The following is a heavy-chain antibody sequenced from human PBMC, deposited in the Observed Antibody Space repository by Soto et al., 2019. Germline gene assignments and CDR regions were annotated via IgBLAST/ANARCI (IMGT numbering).Heavy chain of an antibody. V-gene: IGHV3-30*18. D-gene: IGHD1-1*01. CDR2: ISYDGSNK. CDR1: GFTFSSYG. J-gene: IGHJ6*02. Sequence: VGSLRLSCAASGFTFSSYGMHWVRQAPGKGLEWVAVISYDGSNKYYADSVKGRFTISRDNSKNTLYLQMNSLRAEDTAVYYCAKDSGYNWNVYYYYYGMDVWGQGTTVTVSS. CDR3: AKDSGYNWNVYYYYYGMDV.